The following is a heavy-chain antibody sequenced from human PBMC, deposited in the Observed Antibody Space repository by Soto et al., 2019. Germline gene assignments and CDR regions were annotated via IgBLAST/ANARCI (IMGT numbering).Heavy chain of an antibody. Sequence: SETLSLTCAVSGYSISSGYYWGWIRQPPGKGLEWIGSIYHSGSTYYNPSLKSRVTISVDTSKNQFSLKLSSATAADTAVYYCAGSSPYYYDSSGPWAGNWFDPWGQGTLVTVSS. V-gene: IGHV4-38-2*01. CDR3: AGSSPYYYDSSGPWAGNWFDP. CDR2: IYHSGST. D-gene: IGHD3-22*01. CDR1: GYSISSGYY. J-gene: IGHJ5*02.